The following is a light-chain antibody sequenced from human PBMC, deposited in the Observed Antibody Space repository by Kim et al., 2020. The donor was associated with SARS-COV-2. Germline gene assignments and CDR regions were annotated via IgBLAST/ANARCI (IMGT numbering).Light chain of an antibody. CDR3: VQALQALT. CDR2: LGS. V-gene: IGKV2-28*01. CDR1: QSLLISTGHSY. J-gene: IGKJ4*01. Sequence: EIVMTQSPLSLSVTPGEPASISCRSSQSLLISTGHSYLDWYLQKPGQSPQLLIYLGSNRAPGVPDRFSGSGSGTEFILKISRVEAEDVGIYYCVQALQALTFGGGTKVDIK.